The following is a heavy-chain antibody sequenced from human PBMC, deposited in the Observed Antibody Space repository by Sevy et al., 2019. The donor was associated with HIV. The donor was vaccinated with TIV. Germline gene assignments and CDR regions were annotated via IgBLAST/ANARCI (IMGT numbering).Heavy chain of an antibody. J-gene: IGHJ4*02. CDR1: GHTLNTLS. V-gene: IGHV1-24*01. CDR2: FDPEDGET. D-gene: IGHD3-22*01. CDR3: ATTKDYYESSGSPFDH. Sequence: ASVKVSCKVSGHTLNTLSMHWVRQAPGKGLEWMGSFDPEDGETIYAQKFQGRLTMTEDTATDTAYMDLSSLRSEDTDVYYCATTKDYYESSGSPFDHWGQGTLVTVSS.